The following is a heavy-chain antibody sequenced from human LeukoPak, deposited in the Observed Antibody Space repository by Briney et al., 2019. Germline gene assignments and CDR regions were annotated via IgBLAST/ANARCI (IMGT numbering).Heavy chain of an antibody. Sequence: SQTLSLTCAISGDSVSSNSAAWNWIRQSPSRGLEWLGRTYYRSKWYNDFAASVKSRVTINPDTSKNHFSLQLNSVTPEDTAVYYCARRNFGSASSYDYWGQGTLVTVSS. CDR3: ARRNFGSASSYDY. CDR2: TYYRSKWYN. J-gene: IGHJ4*02. D-gene: IGHD3-10*01. V-gene: IGHV6-1*01. CDR1: GDSVSSNSAA.